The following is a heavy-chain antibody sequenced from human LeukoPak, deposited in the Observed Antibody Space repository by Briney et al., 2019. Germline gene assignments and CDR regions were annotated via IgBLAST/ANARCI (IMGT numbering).Heavy chain of an antibody. D-gene: IGHD3-10*01. V-gene: IGHV3-30*18. CDR1: GFTFSSYG. CDR2: ISYDGSNK. J-gene: IGHJ6*02. Sequence: GGSLRLSCAASGFTFSSYGMHWVRQAPGKGLEWVAVISYDGSNKYYADSVKGRFTISRDNSKNTLYLQMNSLRAEDTAVYYCAKDRVGAGGYGMDVWGQGTTVTVSS. CDR3: AKDRVGAGGYGMDV.